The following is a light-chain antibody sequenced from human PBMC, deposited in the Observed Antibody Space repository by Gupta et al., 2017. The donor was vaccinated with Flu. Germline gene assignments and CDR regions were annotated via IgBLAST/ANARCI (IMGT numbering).Light chain of an antibody. V-gene: IGLV2-14*04. CDR3: ISNIRISIPAV. CDR2: DVT. Sequence: TIFCTATSGDIGSFKYVCWFQQHSVKAPKLVIYDVTNRPSGVSHRFSGSNYGNTASLTIAGLQAEDVADYYCISNIRISIPAVFGSGTKVTVL. J-gene: IGLJ1*01. CDR1: SGDIGSFKY.